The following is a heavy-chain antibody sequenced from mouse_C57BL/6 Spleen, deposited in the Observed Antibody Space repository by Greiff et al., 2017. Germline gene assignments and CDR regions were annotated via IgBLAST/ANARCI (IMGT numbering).Heavy chain of an antibody. J-gene: IGHJ4*01. CDR2: IHPNSGST. D-gene: IGHD2-1*01. Sequence: QVQLQQPGAELVKPGASVKLSCKASGYTFTSYWMHWVKQRPGQGLEWIGMIHPNSGSTNYNEKFKSKATLTVDKPSSTAYMQLSSLTSEDSAVYYYARDGNYLYYSMDYWGQGTSVTVSS. V-gene: IGHV1-64*01. CDR3: ARDGNYLYYSMDY. CDR1: GYTFTSYW.